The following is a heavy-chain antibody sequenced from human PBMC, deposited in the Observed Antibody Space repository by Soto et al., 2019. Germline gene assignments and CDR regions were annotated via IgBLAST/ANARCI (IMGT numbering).Heavy chain of an antibody. V-gene: IGHV1-69*08. Sequence: QVQLVQSGAEVKKPGSSVKVSCKASGGTFSSYTISWVRQAPGQGLEWMGRIIPILGIANYAQKFQGRVTSTADKSTSTAYMELGSLRSEDTAVYYCRRDREGGYDQPDYYYYYGMDVWGQGTTVTVSS. CDR1: GGTFSSYT. CDR3: RRDREGGYDQPDYYYYYGMDV. J-gene: IGHJ6*02. D-gene: IGHD5-12*01. CDR2: IIPILGIA.